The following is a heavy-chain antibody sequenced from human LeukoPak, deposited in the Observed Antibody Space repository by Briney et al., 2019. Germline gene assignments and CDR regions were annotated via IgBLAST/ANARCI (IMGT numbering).Heavy chain of an antibody. CDR2: ISGSGGST. V-gene: IGHV3-23*01. CDR1: GFTFSSYA. Sequence: PGGSLRLSCAASGFTFSSYAMSWVRQAPGKGLEWVSAISGSGGSTYYADSVKGRFTISRDNSKNTLYLQMNSLRAEDTAVCYCAKGPRRITMIVVVTTGYWGQGTLVTVSS. J-gene: IGHJ4*02. CDR3: AKGPRRITMIVVVTTGY. D-gene: IGHD3-22*01.